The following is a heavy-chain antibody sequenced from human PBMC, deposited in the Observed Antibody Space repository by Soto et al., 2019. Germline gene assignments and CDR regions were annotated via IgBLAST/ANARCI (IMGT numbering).Heavy chain of an antibody. CDR1: GFTFSSYG. Sequence: GGSLRLSCAASGFTFSSYGMHWVRQAPGKGLEWVAVISYDGSNIYYADSVKGRFTISRDNSKNTLYLQMNSLRAEDTAVYYCAKDRYDSSGYYSTGHYYYYGMDVWGQGTTVTVSS. CDR2: ISYDGSNI. V-gene: IGHV3-30*18. D-gene: IGHD3-22*01. J-gene: IGHJ6*02. CDR3: AKDRYDSSGYYSTGHYYYYGMDV.